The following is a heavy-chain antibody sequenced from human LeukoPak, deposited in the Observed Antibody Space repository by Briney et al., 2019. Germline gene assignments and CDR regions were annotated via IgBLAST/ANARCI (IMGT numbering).Heavy chain of an antibody. J-gene: IGHJ4*02. CDR2: IYYSGST. Sequence: PSETLSLTCTVSGGSISSSSYYWGWIRQPPGKGLEWIGYIYYSGSTNYNPSLKSRVTISVDTSKNQFSLRLSSVTAADTAVYYCAREWPGGGFDYWGQGTLVTASS. V-gene: IGHV4-61*01. CDR3: AREWPGGGFDY. D-gene: IGHD3-16*01. CDR1: GGSISSSSYY.